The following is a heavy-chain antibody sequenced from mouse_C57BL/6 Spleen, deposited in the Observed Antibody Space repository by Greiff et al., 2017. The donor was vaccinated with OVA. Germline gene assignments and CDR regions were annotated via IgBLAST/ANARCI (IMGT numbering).Heavy chain of an antibody. CDR1: GFTFSDYG. CDR2: ISSGSSTI. V-gene: IGHV5-17*01. Sequence: EVKLMESGGGLVKPGGSLKLSCAASGFTFSDYGMHWVRQAPEKGLEWVAYISSGSSTIYYADTVKGRFTISRDNAKNTLFLQMTSRRSEDTAMYYCARPRLDYWGQGTSVTVSA. CDR3: ARPRLDY. J-gene: IGHJ4*01.